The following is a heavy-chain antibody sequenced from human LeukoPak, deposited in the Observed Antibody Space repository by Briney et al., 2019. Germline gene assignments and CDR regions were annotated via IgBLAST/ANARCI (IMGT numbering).Heavy chain of an antibody. CDR2: IYYSGST. CDR3: ARGRSGYDYETNWFDP. CDR1: GVSFSSYY. D-gene: IGHD5-12*01. Sequence: SETLSLTCTVSGVSFSSYYWSWIRQPPGKGLEWIGYIYYSGSTNYNPSLKSRVTISVDTSKKQFSLKLSSVTAADTAVYYCARGRSGYDYETNWFDPWGQGTLVTVSS. J-gene: IGHJ5*02. V-gene: IGHV4-59*01.